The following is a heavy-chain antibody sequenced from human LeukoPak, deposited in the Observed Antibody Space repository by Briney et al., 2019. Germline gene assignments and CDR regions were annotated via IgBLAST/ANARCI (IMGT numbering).Heavy chain of an antibody. CDR1: GGSFSGYY. CDR2: INHSGST. D-gene: IGHD1-26*01. Sequence: PSETLSLTCAVYGGSFSGYYWSWIRQPPGKGLEWIGEINHSGSTNYNPSLKSRVTMSVGTSKNQFSLKLTSVTAADTAVYYCARGVGARSSYYYGMDVWGQGTTVTVSS. V-gene: IGHV4-34*01. CDR3: ARGVGARSSYYYGMDV. J-gene: IGHJ6*02.